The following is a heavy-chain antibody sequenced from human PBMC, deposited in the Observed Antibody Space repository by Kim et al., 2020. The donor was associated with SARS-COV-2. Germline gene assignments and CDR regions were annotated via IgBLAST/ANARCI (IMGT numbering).Heavy chain of an antibody. Sequence: SETLSLTCTVSGGSISADYWSWIRQSPGKGLEWIGYIYYKGDTNYNPSLKSRVNISLDTSKNQFSLKMTSVTGADTALYFCARDLGLTTGFDYWGRGTLVTVSS. CDR3: ARDLGLTTGFDY. V-gene: IGHV4-59*01. J-gene: IGHJ4*02. CDR1: GGSISADY. CDR2: IYYKGDT. D-gene: IGHD3-22*01.